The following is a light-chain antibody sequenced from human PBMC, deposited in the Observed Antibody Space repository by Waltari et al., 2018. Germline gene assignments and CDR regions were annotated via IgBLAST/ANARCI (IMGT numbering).Light chain of an antibody. CDR3: QQYSSFST. Sequence: DIQMTQSPSPLFASVGHRVTISCRASQSVGTWLAWYQQKPVKAPKLLIYMASSLESGVPSRFSGSGSGTEFTLTISSLQPDDFATYSCQQYSSFSTFGQGTKVDI. CDR1: QSVGTW. CDR2: MAS. J-gene: IGKJ2*01. V-gene: IGKV1-5*03.